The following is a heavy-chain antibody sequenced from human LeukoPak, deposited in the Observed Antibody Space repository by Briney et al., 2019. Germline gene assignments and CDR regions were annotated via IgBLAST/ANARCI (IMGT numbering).Heavy chain of an antibody. CDR3: ARDRGLSRGYPNYFDY. D-gene: IGHD3-22*01. V-gene: IGHV1-18*01. Sequence: ASVKVSCKASGYTFTSYGISWVRQAPGQGLEWMGWISAYNGNTNYARKLQGGVTMTTDTSPSTAYMELRSLRSDDTAVYYCARDRGLSRGYPNYFDYWGQGTLVTVSS. CDR2: ISAYNGNT. J-gene: IGHJ4*02. CDR1: GYTFTSYG.